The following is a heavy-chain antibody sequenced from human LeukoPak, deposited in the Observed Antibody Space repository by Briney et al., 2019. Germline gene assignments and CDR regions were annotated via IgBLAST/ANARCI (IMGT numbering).Heavy chain of an antibody. J-gene: IGHJ5*02. CDR1: GFTFSSYA. V-gene: IGHV3-30-3*01. CDR2: ISYDGSNK. Sequence: GGSLRLSCAASGFTFSSYAMHWVRQAPGKGLEWVAVISYDGSNKYYADSVKGRFTISRDNSKNTLYLQVNSLRAEDTVVYYCASIVVEDNWFDPWGQGTLVTVSS. CDR3: ASIVVEDNWFDP. D-gene: IGHD2-15*01.